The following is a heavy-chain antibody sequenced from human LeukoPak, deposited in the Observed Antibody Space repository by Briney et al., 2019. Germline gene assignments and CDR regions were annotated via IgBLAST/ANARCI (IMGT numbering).Heavy chain of an antibody. V-gene: IGHV3-9*01. J-gene: IGHJ4*02. CDR1: GFTFDDYA. CDR2: ISWNSGSI. CDR3: AKAEYSSSSTFDY. D-gene: IGHD6-6*01. Sequence: PGGSLRLSCAASGFTFDDYAMHWVRQAPGKGLEWVSGISWNSGSIGYADSVKGRFTISRDNAKNSLYPQMNSLRAEDTALYYCAKAEYSSSSTFDYWGQGTLVTVSS.